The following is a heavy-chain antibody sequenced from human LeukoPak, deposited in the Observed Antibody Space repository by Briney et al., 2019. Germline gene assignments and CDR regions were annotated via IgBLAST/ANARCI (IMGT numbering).Heavy chain of an antibody. CDR3: ARALSGSGENEYFQL. V-gene: IGHV3-13*01. CDR2: IGTAGDT. Sequence: GGSLRLSCAASGFTFSSCDMQWARQAAGKGLEWVSAIGTAGDTYYPGSVKGRFTISRENAKNSLYLQMNSLRAGDTAVYYCARALSGSGENEYFQLWGQGTLVTVSS. D-gene: IGHD3-10*01. J-gene: IGHJ1*01. CDR1: GFTFSSCD.